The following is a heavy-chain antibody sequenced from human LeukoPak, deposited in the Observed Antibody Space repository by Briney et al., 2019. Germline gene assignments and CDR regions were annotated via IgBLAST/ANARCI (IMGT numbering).Heavy chain of an antibody. CDR2: ITGSGDGT. CDR1: GFTFSSYE. D-gene: IGHD4/OR15-4a*01. CDR3: AKAGLVRGGALDS. Sequence: GGSLRLSCAASGFTFSSYEMTWVRQAPGKGLEWVSSITGSGDGTSAADSVTGRFSISRDNSKSTLYLQMNSLRVEDTAVYYCAKAGLVRGGALDSWGQGTLVTVSS. V-gene: IGHV3-23*01. J-gene: IGHJ4*02.